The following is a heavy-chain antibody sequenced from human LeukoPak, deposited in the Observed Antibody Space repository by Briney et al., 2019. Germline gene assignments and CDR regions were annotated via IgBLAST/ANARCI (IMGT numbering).Heavy chain of an antibody. V-gene: IGHV4-39*07. J-gene: IGHJ4*02. CDR2: IYYSGST. Sequence: SETLSLTCAVSGGSISSNSYYWGWIRQPPGKGLEWIGSIYYSGSTYYNPSLKSRVTISVDTSKNQFSLKLSSVTAADTAVYYCARGVMDSSSWYQMYYFHYWGQGTLVTVSS. CDR1: GGSISSNSYY. D-gene: IGHD6-13*01. CDR3: ARGVMDSSSWYQMYYFHY.